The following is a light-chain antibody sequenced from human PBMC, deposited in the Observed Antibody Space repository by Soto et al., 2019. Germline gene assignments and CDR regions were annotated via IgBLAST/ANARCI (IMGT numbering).Light chain of an antibody. J-gene: IGLJ1*01. CDR2: EAT. CDR1: RSDIGSSNL. V-gene: IGLV2-23*01. Sequence: QSALSQPPSVSGSPGQSITISCSGTRSDIGSSNLVSWYQHHPGQAPKLLLYEATKRPSGVSSRFSGSRSGNSASLTISGLQPEDEADYYCCSYFVGVSYVFGTGTKLTVL. CDR3: CSYFVGVSYV.